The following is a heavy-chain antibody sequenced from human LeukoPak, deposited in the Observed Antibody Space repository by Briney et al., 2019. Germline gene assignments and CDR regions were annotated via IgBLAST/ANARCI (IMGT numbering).Heavy chain of an antibody. CDR1: GFTFSSYS. V-gene: IGHV3-21*01. Sequence: GGPLRLSCAASGFTFSSYSMNWVRQAPGKGLEWVSSIGSSSSYIYYADSVKGRFTISRDNAKNSLYLQMNSLRAEDTAVYYCARSDGVYGSGDRGGQGTLVTVSS. CDR3: ARSDGVYGSGDR. D-gene: IGHD3-10*01. J-gene: IGHJ4*02. CDR2: IGSSSSYI.